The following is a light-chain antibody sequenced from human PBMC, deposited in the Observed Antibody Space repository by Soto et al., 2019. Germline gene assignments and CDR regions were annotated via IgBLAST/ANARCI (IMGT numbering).Light chain of an antibody. CDR1: QSVSNN. CDR3: QHYNNWPPWT. V-gene: IGKV3-15*01. J-gene: IGKJ1*01. Sequence: EIVLTQSPGTLSLSPGERATLSCRASQSVSNNYLAWYQQKPGQAPRLLIYGASIRATGIPARFSGSGSGTEFTLTISTLQSEDFAIYYCQHYNNWPPWTLGQGTKV. CDR2: GAS.